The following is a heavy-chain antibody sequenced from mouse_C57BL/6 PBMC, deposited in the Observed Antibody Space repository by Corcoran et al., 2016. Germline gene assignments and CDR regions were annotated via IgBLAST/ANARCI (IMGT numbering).Heavy chain of an antibody. CDR3: ARNYYGSSYVYYFDY. V-gene: IGHV1-26*01. D-gene: IGHD1-1*01. CDR1: GYTFTDYY. Sequence: EVQLQQSGPELVKPGASVKISCKASGYTFTDYYMNWVKQSHGKSLEWIGDINPNNGGTSYNQKFKGKATLTVDKSSSTAHMELRSLTSEDSAVYYCARNYYGSSYVYYFDYWGQGTTLTVSS. J-gene: IGHJ2*01. CDR2: INPNNGGT.